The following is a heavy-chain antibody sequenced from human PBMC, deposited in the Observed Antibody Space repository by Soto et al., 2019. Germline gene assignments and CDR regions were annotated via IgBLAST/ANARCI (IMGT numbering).Heavy chain of an antibody. CDR1: GFTFSSYA. CDR3: ANGYSSGWSLFDY. D-gene: IGHD6-19*01. J-gene: IGHJ4*02. CDR2: ISGSGGGT. V-gene: IGHV3-23*01. Sequence: EVQLLESGGGLVQPGGSLRLSCAASGFTFSSYAMSWVRQAPGKGLEWVSAISGSGGGTYYADSVKGRFTISRDNSKNTLYLQMNSLRAEDTAVYYCANGYSSGWSLFDYWGQGTLVTVSS.